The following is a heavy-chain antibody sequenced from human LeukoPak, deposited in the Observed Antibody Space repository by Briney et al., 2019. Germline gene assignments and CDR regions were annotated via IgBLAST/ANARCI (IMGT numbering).Heavy chain of an antibody. Sequence: APVKVSCKVSGYTLTELSMHWVRQAPGKGLEWMGGFDPEDGETIYAQKFQGRVTMTEDTPTDTAYMELSSLRSEDTAVYYCATAPLAAAGRFDYWGQGTLVTVSS. J-gene: IGHJ4*02. CDR1: GYTLTELS. CDR3: ATAPLAAAGRFDY. D-gene: IGHD6-13*01. CDR2: FDPEDGET. V-gene: IGHV1-24*01.